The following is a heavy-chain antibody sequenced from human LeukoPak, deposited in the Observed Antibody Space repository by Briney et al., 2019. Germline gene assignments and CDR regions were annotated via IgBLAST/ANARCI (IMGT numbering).Heavy chain of an antibody. CDR2: ISSGSRYI. D-gene: IGHD2-2*02. V-gene: IGHV3-21*01. J-gene: IGHJ3*02. CDR3: ARHLFDIVVVPSAIDSFDI. CDR1: GFTFSSYE. Sequence: GGSLRLSCAASGFTFSSYEMNWVRQAPGKGLQWVSSISSGSRYISYAESLKGRFTISRDNAKNSLFLQMNSLGAEDTALYFCARHLFDIVVVPSAIDSFDIWGQGTMVTVSS.